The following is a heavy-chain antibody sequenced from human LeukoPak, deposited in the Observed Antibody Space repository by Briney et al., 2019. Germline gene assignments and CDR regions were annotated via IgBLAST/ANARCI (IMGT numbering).Heavy chain of an antibody. CDR2: ISYDGTNK. V-gene: IGHV3-30*18. D-gene: IGHD2-2*01. CDR3: SKWKAIVLVPEARSPIDY. Sequence: GGSLRLSCTASRFTFSRYGMHWVRQAPGKGLEWVAVISYDGTNKYYSDSVKGRFTISRDNSKNTLYLQMNSLRAEDTAVYYCSKWKAIVLVPEARSPIDYWGQGTLVTVSS. J-gene: IGHJ4*02. CDR1: RFTFSRYG.